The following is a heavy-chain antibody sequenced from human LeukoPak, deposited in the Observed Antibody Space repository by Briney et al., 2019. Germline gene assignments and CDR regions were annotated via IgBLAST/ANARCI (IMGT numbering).Heavy chain of an antibody. CDR1: GFTFSSYG. Sequence: PGGSLRLSCAASGFTFSSYGMHWVRQAPGKGLEWVAVVRYDGSNKYYADSVKGRFTISRDNSKNTLYLQMNSLRAEDTAVYYCARDSRRYFDWLSGSVDYWGQGTLVTVSS. D-gene: IGHD3-9*01. CDR2: VRYDGSNK. J-gene: IGHJ4*02. CDR3: ARDSRRYFDWLSGSVDY. V-gene: IGHV3-30*02.